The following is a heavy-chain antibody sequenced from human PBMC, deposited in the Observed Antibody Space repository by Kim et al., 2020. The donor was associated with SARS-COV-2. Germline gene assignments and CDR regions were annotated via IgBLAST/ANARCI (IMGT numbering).Heavy chain of an antibody. CDR3: TRENCFGSGGGDYFDY. Sequence: VRGRFAFSRDNSKNTVYLKMNSLRSEATAVYYCTRENCFGSGGGDYFDYWGQGTLVTVSS. D-gene: IGHD3-10*01. V-gene: IGHV3-30*09. J-gene: IGHJ4*02.